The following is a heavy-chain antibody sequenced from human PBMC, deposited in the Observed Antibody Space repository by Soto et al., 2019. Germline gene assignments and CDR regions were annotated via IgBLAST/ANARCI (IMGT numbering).Heavy chain of an antibody. CDR3: AKDCQSSGYLEAFYF. CDR1: GLPFSRYR. D-gene: IGHD3-22*01. Sequence: PGGSLRLSCAASGLPFSRYRRNGVRQAPGKGLEWAAVMSYDGSNKYYADSVKGRFTISRDNSKNTLYLRKKRLKGEGTGLDFCAKDCQSSGYLEAFYFWGQGKLVTVSS. J-gene: IGHJ3*01. CDR2: MSYDGSNK. V-gene: IGHV3-30*18.